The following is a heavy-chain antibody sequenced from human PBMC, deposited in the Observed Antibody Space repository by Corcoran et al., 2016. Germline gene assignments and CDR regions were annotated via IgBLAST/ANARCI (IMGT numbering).Heavy chain of an antibody. D-gene: IGHD3-10*01. Sequence: QVQLVESGGGVVQPGTSLRLSCAASGFTFSSYGFYWVRQAPGKGLEWVALIWYDGSKKYYADSVKGRVTISRDQSKKTLYLQMNSLRAEDTAVYYCARDRGNYDSGSSSFDYWGQGTLVTVSS. J-gene: IGHJ4*02. CDR2: IWYDGSKK. V-gene: IGHV3-33*01. CDR3: ARDRGNYDSGSSSFDY. CDR1: GFTFSSYG.